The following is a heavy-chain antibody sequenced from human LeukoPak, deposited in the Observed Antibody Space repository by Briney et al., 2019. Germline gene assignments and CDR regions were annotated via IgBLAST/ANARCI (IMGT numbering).Heavy chain of an antibody. CDR1: GFTFSHYS. V-gene: IGHV3-21*01. CDR3: ARGNNSLEGRGYNY. Sequence: GGSLRLSCAASGFTFSHYSMNWVRQAPGKGLEWVSFISSSSSYIYYADSVKGRFTISRDNAKNSLYLQVNSLRADDAAVCYCARGNNSLEGRGYNYGGQGTLVTVSS. J-gene: IGHJ4*02. D-gene: IGHD3-16*02. CDR2: ISSSSSYI.